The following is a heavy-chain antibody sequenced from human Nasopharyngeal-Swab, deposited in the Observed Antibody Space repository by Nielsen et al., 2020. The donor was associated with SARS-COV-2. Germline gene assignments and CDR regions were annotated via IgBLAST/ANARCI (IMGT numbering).Heavy chain of an antibody. J-gene: IGHJ4*02. Sequence: GRQAPGKGLEWGGRIKSKTDGGTTDYAAPVKGRFTISRDDSKNTLYLQMNSLKTEDTAVYYCTTDLGSSGFDYWGQGTLVTVSS. V-gene: IGHV3-15*07. D-gene: IGHD7-27*01. CDR3: TTDLGSSGFDY. CDR2: IKSKTDGGTT.